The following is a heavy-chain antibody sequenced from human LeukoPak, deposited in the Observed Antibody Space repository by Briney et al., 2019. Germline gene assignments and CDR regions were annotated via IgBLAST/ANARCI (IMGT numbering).Heavy chain of an antibody. CDR2: IYYSGST. J-gene: IGHJ4*02. V-gene: IGHV4-39*02. D-gene: IGHD6-19*01. CDR3: AREAGVIAVAGIDY. Sequence: PSETLSLTCTVSGGSISSSSYYWGWIRQPPGKGLEWIGSIYYSGSTYYNPSLKSRVTISVDTSKNQFSLKLSSVTAADTAVYYCAREAGVIAVAGIDYWGQGTLVTVSS. CDR1: GGSISSSSYY.